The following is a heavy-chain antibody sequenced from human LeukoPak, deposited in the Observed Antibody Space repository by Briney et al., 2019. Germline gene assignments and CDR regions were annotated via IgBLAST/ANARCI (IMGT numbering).Heavy chain of an antibody. J-gene: IGHJ2*01. D-gene: IGHD3-3*01. CDR2: IRSKANSYAT. Sequence: GGSLRLSCAASGFTFSGSGMHWVRQASGKGLEWVGRIRSKANSYATAYAASVKGRFTISRDDSKNTMYLQMNSLRAEDTAVYYCARGDYDFWSGYFSLAWYFDLWGRGTLVTVSS. CDR3: ARGDYDFWSGYFSLAWYFDL. V-gene: IGHV3-73*01. CDR1: GFTFSGSG.